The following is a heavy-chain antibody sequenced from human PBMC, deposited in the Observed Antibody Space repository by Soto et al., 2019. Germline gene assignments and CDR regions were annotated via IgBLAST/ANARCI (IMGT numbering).Heavy chain of an antibody. V-gene: IGHV3-11*01. CDR2: ISTSGSTI. CDR3: ARNGGTFDP. CDR1: GFTFSDYD. Sequence: QVQLVESGGGLVKPGGSLRLSCVASGFTFSDYDMSWIRQAPGKGLEWVSYISTSGSTIYYADSLKGRFTISRDNARNSLDLQMNSLRDEDTARYFCARNGGTFDPWGQGTLVTVSS. D-gene: IGHD7-27*01. J-gene: IGHJ5*02.